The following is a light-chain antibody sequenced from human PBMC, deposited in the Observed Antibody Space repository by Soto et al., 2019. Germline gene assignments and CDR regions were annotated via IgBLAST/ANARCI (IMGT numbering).Light chain of an antibody. CDR3: FSFTPSHTHI. V-gene: IGLV2-14*01. CDR1: SSDIGAYNY. CDR2: EVT. Sequence: QSALTQPASVSGSPGQSITISCTGTSSDIGAYNYVSWFQQHPDKAPKLMIYEVTNRPSGVSNRFSGSKSGNAASLTISGLQAEDEAYYFCFSFTPSHTHIFRTGTKLTVL. J-gene: IGLJ1*01.